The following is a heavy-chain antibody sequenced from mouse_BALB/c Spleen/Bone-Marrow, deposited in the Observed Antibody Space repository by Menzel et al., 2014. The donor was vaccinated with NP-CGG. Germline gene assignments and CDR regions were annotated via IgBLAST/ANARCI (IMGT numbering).Heavy chain of an antibody. D-gene: IGHD2-14*01. J-gene: IGHJ2*01. Sequence: DVMLVESGGGLVKLGGPLKLSCAASGFTFSSYYMSWVRQTPEKRLELVAAINSNGGSTYYPDTVKGRFTISRDNAKNTLYLQMSSLKSEDAALYYCARRGYPYFDYWGQGTTLTVSS. CDR3: ARRGYPYFDY. CDR2: INSNGGST. CDR1: GFTFSSYY. V-gene: IGHV5-6-2*01.